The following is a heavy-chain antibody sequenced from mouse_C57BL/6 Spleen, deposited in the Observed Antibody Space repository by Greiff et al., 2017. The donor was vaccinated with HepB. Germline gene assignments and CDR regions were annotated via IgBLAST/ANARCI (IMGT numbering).Heavy chain of an antibody. CDR3: AREGYYGNLDFDY. J-gene: IGHJ2*01. CDR2: IYPRSGNT. D-gene: IGHD2-1*01. Sequence: QVQLQQSGAELARPGASVKLSCKASGYTFTSYGISWVKQRTGQGLEWIVEIYPRSGNTYYNEKFKGKATLTADKSSSTAYMELRSLTSEDSAVYFCAREGYYGNLDFDYWGQGTTLTVSS. CDR1: GYTFTSYG. V-gene: IGHV1-81*01.